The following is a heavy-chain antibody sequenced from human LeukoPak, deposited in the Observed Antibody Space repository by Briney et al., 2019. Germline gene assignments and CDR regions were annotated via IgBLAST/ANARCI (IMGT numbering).Heavy chain of an antibody. CDR2: IYTSGST. V-gene: IGHV4-4*07. CDR1: GGSINSYY. CDR3: ARVRRSSGWPYAFDI. J-gene: IGHJ3*02. D-gene: IGHD6-19*01. Sequence: SETLSLTCTVSGGSINSYYWSWIRQPAGKGLEWIGRIYTSGSTNYNPSLKSRVTMSVDTSKNQFSLKLSSVTAADTAVYYCARVRRSSGWPYAFDIWGQGTMVTVSS.